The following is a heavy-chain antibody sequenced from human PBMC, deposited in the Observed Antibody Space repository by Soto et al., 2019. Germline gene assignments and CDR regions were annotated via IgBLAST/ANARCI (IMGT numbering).Heavy chain of an antibody. D-gene: IGHD6-13*01. Sequence: QVQLVKSGGGLVKTGGSLRLSCAVSGFTFSDYYMTWIRQAPGKGLEWVSYISSSTSHTNYADSVKGRFTISRDNAKNSLFLQMNSLRAEDTAVYYCARGRGAAADYFDFWGQGTLVTVSS. CDR1: GFTFSDYY. CDR2: ISSSTSHT. CDR3: ARGRGAAADYFDF. J-gene: IGHJ4*02. V-gene: IGHV3-11*05.